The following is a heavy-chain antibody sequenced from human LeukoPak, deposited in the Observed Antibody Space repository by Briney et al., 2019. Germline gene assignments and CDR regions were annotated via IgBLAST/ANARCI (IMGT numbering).Heavy chain of an antibody. J-gene: IGHJ4*02. Sequence: SETLSLTCTVSGGSISSSSYYWGWIRQPPGKGLEWIGYIYYSASSYYNPSLRSRVTISVDTSKNHFSLKLSSVTAADTAVYYCARNRDGYNSFDYWGQGTLVTVSS. D-gene: IGHD5-24*01. V-gene: IGHV4-31*03. CDR2: IYYSASS. CDR3: ARNRDGYNSFDY. CDR1: GGSISSSSYY.